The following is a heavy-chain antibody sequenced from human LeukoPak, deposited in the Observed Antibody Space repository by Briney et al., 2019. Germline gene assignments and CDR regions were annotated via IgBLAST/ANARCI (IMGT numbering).Heavy chain of an antibody. J-gene: IGHJ3*02. V-gene: IGHV4-30-4*01. CDR3: ARDLGTGGDAFDI. CDR1: GGSISSGDYY. Sequence: SETLSLTCTVSGGSISSGDYYWSWIRQPPGKGLEWIGYIYYSGSTYYNPSLKSRVTISVDTSKNQFSLKLSSVTAADTAVYYCARDLGTGGDAFDIWGQGTMVTVSS. D-gene: IGHD3-10*01. CDR2: IYYSGST.